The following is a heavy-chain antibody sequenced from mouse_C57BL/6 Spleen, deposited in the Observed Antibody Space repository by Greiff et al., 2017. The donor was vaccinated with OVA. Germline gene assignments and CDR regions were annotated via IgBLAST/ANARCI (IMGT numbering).Heavy chain of an antibody. J-gene: IGHJ2*01. V-gene: IGHV1-80*01. CDR3: ARDDGYYVGFDY. D-gene: IGHD2-3*01. CDR1: GYAFSSYW. Sequence: QVQLKESGAELVKPGASVKISCKASGYAFSSYWMNWVKQRPGKGLEWIGQIYPGDGDTNYNGKFKGKATLTADKSSSTAYMQLSSLTSEDSAVYFCARDDGYYVGFDYWGQGTTLTVSS. CDR2: IYPGDGDT.